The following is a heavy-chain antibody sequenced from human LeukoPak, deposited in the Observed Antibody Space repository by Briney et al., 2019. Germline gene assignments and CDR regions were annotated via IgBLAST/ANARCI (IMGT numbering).Heavy chain of an antibody. CDR3: ARVLMKTYYYDSSGYRYYYYMDV. J-gene: IGHJ6*03. CDR2: ISAYNGNT. CDR1: GYTFTSYG. D-gene: IGHD3-22*01. V-gene: IGHV1-18*01. Sequence: ASVKVSCKASGYTFTSYGISWVRQAPGQGLEWMGWISAYNGNTNYAQKLQGRVTMTTDTSTSTAYMELRSLRSDDTAVYYCARVLMKTYYYDSSGYRYYYYMDVWGKGTTVIVSS.